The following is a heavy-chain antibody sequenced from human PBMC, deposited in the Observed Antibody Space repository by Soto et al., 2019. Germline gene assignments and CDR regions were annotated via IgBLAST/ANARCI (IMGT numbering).Heavy chain of an antibody. V-gene: IGHV1-69*13. CDR3: AREFADTVSPPTYFYGMDV. Sequence: GASVKVSCKASGGTFSSYAISWVRQAPGQGLEWMGGIIPIFGTANYAQKFQGRVTITADESTSTAYMELSSLRSEDTAVYYCAREFADTVSPPTYFYGMDVWGQGTTVTVSS. CDR2: IIPIFGTA. CDR1: GGTFSSYA. J-gene: IGHJ6*02. D-gene: IGHD4-17*01.